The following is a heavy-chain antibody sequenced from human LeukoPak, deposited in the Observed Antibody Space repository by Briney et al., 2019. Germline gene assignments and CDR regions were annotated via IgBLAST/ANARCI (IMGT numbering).Heavy chain of an antibody. CDR1: GFTFSSYS. CDR3: ARDRAYGSGSYLDAFDI. Sequence: GGSLRLSCAASGFTFSSYSMNWVRQAPGKGLEWVSYISSSSSTIYYADSVKGRFTISRDNAKNSLYLQMNSLRAEDTAVYYCARDRAYGSGSYLDAFDIWGQGTMVTVSS. V-gene: IGHV3-48*01. J-gene: IGHJ3*02. D-gene: IGHD3-10*01. CDR2: ISSSSSTI.